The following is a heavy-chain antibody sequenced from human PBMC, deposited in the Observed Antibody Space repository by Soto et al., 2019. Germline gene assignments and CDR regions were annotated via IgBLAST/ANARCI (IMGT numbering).Heavy chain of an antibody. CDR2: VYYTETT. Sequence: PSETLCLTCGMSVGSINISDHFWGWIRQTPGKGLEWIGSVYYTETTYYNPSLKSPVTISVETSRNTFSLKVNSVTAADTGIYYCARKRVLSTNMFITSFDPWGQGTMVTVSS. V-gene: IGHV4-39*01. D-gene: IGHD3-10*02. CDR1: VGSINISDHF. CDR3: ARKRVLSTNMFITSFDP. J-gene: IGHJ5*02.